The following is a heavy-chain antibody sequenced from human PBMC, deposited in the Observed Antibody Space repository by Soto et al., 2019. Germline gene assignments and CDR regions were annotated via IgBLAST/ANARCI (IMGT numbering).Heavy chain of an antibody. CDR2: ISSSSSYT. CDR1: GFTFSDYY. D-gene: IGHD6-19*01. J-gene: IGHJ4*02. Sequence: GGSLRLSCAASGFTFSDYYMSWIRQAPGKGLEWVSYISSSSSYTNYADSVKGRFTVSRDNAKNSLYLQMNSLRAEDTAVYYCARRQYSSGWYYFDYWGQGTLVTVSS. CDR3: ARRQYSSGWYYFDY. V-gene: IGHV3-11*06.